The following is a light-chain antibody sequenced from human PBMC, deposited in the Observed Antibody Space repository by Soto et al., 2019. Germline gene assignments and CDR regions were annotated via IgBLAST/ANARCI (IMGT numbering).Light chain of an antibody. Sequence: DIQMTQSPSSLSASVGESLTITCRASQSISTHLNWYQQKPGKAPKLVIYAANALQSGVPSRFSGRRSGTEYTLAITNVQPEDFAIYYCQQSFNTPFTFGQGTRVEIK. CDR3: QQSFNTPFT. CDR2: AAN. CDR1: QSISTH. V-gene: IGKV1-39*01. J-gene: IGKJ5*01.